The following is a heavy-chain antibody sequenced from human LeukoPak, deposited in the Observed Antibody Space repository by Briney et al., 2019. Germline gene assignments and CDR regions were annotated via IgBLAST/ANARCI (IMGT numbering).Heavy chain of an antibody. CDR2: IIPILGIA. J-gene: IGHJ4*02. Sequence: SVKVSCKASGGTFSSYAISWVRQAPGQGLEWMGRIIPILGIANYAQKFQGRVTITADKSTSTAYMELSSLRAEDTAFYYCGRGSGYCGSTSCPPDYWGRGTLVTVSS. CDR1: GGTFSSYA. D-gene: IGHD2-2*01. CDR3: GRGSGYCGSTSCPPDY. V-gene: IGHV1-69*04.